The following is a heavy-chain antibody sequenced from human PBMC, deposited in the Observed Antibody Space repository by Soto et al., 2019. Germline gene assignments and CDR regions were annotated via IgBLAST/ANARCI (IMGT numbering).Heavy chain of an antibody. CDR2: IKQDGSEK. CDR1: GFTFSSYW. J-gene: IGHJ4*02. V-gene: IGHV3-7*01. Sequence: PGGSLRLSCAASGFTFSSYWMSWVRQAPGKGLEWVANIKQDGSEKYYVDSVKGRFTISRDNAKNSLYLQMNSLRAEDTAVYYCARDLFWGALVGSRWYLFYWGQGTLVTVSS. CDR3: ARDLFWGALVGSRWYLFY. D-gene: IGHD6-13*01.